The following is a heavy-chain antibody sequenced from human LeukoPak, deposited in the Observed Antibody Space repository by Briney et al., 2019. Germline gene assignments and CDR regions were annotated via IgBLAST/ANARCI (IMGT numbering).Heavy chain of an antibody. D-gene: IGHD3-3*01. CDR2: INSSSSYI. V-gene: IGHV3-21*01. CDR3: ASPGGYDFWSGPFGY. Sequence: GGSLRLSCAASGFTFSSYSMHWVRQAPGKGLEWVSSINSSSSYIYYADSVKGRFTISRDNSKNTLYLQMHSLRAEDTAVYYCASPGGYDFWSGPFGYWGQGTLVTVSS. CDR1: GFTFSSYS. J-gene: IGHJ4*02.